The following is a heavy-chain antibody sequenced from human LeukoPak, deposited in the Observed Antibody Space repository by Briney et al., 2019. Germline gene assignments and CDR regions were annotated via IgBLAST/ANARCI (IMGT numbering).Heavy chain of an antibody. CDR1: GFTFSSYG. V-gene: IGHV3-30*03. J-gene: IGHJ4*02. D-gene: IGHD3-10*01. CDR3: AIGTYYYGSGSYV. CDR2: ISYDGSNK. Sequence: GGSLRLSCAASGFTFSSYGMHWVRQAPGKGLERVAVISYDGSNKYYADSVKGRFTISRDNSKNTLYLQMNSLRAEDTAVYYCAIGTYYYGSGSYVWGQGTLVTVSS.